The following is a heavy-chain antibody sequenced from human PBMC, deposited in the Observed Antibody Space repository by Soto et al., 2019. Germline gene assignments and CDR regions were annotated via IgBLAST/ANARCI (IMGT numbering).Heavy chain of an antibody. J-gene: IGHJ3*02. CDR1: GGSISSYY. CDR2: IYYSGST. D-gene: IGHD5-12*01. Sequence: SETLSLTCTVSGGSISSYYWSWIRQPPGKGLEWIGYIYYSGSTNYNPSLKSRVTISVDTSKNQFSLKLSSVTAADTAVYYCARQYSGYGPDAFDIWGQGTMVT. CDR3: ARQYSGYGPDAFDI. V-gene: IGHV4-59*08.